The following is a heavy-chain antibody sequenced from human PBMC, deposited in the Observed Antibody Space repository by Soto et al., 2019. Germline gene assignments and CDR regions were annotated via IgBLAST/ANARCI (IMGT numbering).Heavy chain of an antibody. V-gene: IGHV3-21*04. CDR3: ARDGRGYYDSSGSYGMDV. CDR1: GFTFSNYN. Sequence: GALRLSCVASGFTFSNYNMNWVRQAPGKGLEWVSHISGTGVYIHYADSVKGRFTISRDNSKNTLYLQMNSLRAEDTAVYYCARDGRGYYDSSGSYGMDVWGQGTTVTVSS. D-gene: IGHD3-22*01. J-gene: IGHJ6*02. CDR2: ISGTGVYI.